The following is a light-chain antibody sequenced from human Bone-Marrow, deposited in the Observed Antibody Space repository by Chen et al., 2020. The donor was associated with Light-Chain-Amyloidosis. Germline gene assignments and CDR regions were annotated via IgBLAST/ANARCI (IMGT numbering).Light chain of an antibody. CDR3: KQYGTSPLT. V-gene: IGKV3-20*01. CDR2: GSS. Sequence: EIVLTQSPGTLSLSPGEGANLSCRASQTISRNYLTWYQQKIGQAPRLLIYGSSSSATGIPDRLTGSGSGTDFTLTINRLEPEDFGKYYCKQYGTSPLTFGGGTKVEIK. CDR1: QTISRNY. J-gene: IGKJ4*01.